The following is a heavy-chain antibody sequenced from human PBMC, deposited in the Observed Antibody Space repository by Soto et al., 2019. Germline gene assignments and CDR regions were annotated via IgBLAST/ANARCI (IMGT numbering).Heavy chain of an antibody. Sequence: GGSLRLSCAASGFTFSSYAMSWVRQAPGKGLEWVSAISGSGGSTYYADSVKGRFTISRDNSKNTLYLQMNSLRAEDTAVYYCAKLSLNIQLWFLFDYWGQGTLVTVSS. J-gene: IGHJ4*02. D-gene: IGHD5-18*01. CDR3: AKLSLNIQLWFLFDY. CDR2: ISGSGGST. V-gene: IGHV3-23*01. CDR1: GFTFSSYA.